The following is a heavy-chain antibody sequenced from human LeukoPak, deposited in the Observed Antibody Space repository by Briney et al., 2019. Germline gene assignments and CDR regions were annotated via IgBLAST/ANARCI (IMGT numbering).Heavy chain of an antibody. D-gene: IGHD3-22*01. CDR1: GFTFSSYG. V-gene: IGHV3-30*18. CDR3: AKVGKVYYDSSGYGNYFDY. Sequence: PGGSLRPSCAASGFTFSSYGMHWVRQAPGKGLEWVAVISYDGSNKYYADSVKGRFTISRDNSKNTLYLQMNSLRAEDTAVYYCAKVGKVYYDSSGYGNYFDYWGQGTLVTVSS. J-gene: IGHJ4*02. CDR2: ISYDGSNK.